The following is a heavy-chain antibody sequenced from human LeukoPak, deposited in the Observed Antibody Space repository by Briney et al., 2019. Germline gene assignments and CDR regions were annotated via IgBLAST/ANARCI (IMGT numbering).Heavy chain of an antibody. V-gene: IGHV1-18*01. CDR2: ITAYNGNR. Sequence: PRASVKVSCKTSGYTFSNYGISWVRQAPGQGLEWMGWITAYNGNRLYAQRFQGRITLTTDTSTSTSYMGLRSLEYDDTAIYYCARDNDKVVDHWGQGTLVTVSS. CDR1: GYTFSNYG. J-gene: IGHJ4*01. D-gene: IGHD1-1*01. CDR3: ARDNDKVVDH.